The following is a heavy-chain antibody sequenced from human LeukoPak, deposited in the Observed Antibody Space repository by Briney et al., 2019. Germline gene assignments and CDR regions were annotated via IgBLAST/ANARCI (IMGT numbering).Heavy chain of an antibody. D-gene: IGHD3-16*01. V-gene: IGHV4-59*08. CDR1: GGSINDYY. Sequence: PSETLSLTCTVSGGSINDYYWNWIRQPPGQGLEWIGYIHNSGTTNYNPSLKSRISISVDTSKNHSSLSLSSVTAADSAVYYCARRMQMSGMGEDRWLDPWGQGTPVTVSS. CDR2: IHNSGTT. CDR3: ARRMQMSGMGEDRWLDP. J-gene: IGHJ5*02.